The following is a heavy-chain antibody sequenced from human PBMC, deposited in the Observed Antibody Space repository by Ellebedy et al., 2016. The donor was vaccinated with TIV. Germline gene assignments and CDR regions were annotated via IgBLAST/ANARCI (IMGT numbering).Heavy chain of an antibody. D-gene: IGHD6-19*01. Sequence: GESLKISCAASGFTFTNYWMSWVRQAPGKGLEWVANIKQDGTKTYHVDSVKGRFTISRDNARSLLYLQMNRLRAEDTAVYYCAGGISVAGTSLGFWGQGTLVTVSS. J-gene: IGHJ4*02. CDR3: AGGISVAGTSLGF. CDR2: IKQDGTKT. CDR1: GFTFTNYW. V-gene: IGHV3-7*03.